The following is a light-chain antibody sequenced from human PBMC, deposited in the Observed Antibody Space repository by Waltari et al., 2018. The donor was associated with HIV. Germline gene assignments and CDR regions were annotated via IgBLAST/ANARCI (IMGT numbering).Light chain of an antibody. CDR2: KAS. CDR1: QSISSW. J-gene: IGKJ4*01. V-gene: IGKV1-5*03. Sequence: DIQMTQSPSTLSASVVDSVTITCRASQSISSWLAWYQQKPGKAPKLLIYKASSLESGVPSRFSGSGSGTEFTLTISSLQPDDFATYYCQQYNSYRTFGGGTKVEIK. CDR3: QQYNSYRT.